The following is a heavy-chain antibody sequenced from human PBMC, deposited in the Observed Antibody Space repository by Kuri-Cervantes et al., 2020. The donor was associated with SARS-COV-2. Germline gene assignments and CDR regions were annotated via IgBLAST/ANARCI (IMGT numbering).Heavy chain of an antibody. CDR3: AKADDSSGYYSFDY. D-gene: IGHD3-22*01. V-gene: IGHV1-18*01. Sequence: ASVKVSCKASGYAFTCYGISWVRQAPGQGLEWMGWISAYNGNTNYAQKLQGRVTMTTDTSTSTAYMELRSLRSEDTAVYYCAKADDSSGYYSFDYWGQGTLVTVSS. CDR2: ISAYNGNT. CDR1: GYAFTCYG. J-gene: IGHJ4*02.